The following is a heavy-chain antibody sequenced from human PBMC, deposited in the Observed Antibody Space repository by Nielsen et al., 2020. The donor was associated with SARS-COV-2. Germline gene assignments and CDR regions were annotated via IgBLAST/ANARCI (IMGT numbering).Heavy chain of an antibody. D-gene: IGHD3-16*01. CDR3: ARGWGQADDY. J-gene: IGHJ4*02. CDR1: GGSFSGYY. CDR2: INHSGST. Sequence: GSLRLSCVVYGGSFSGYYWSWIRQPPGKGLEWIGEINHSGSTNYNPSLKSRVTISVDTSKNQFSLKLSSVTAADTAVYYCARGWGQADDYWGQGTLVTVSS. V-gene: IGHV4-34*01.